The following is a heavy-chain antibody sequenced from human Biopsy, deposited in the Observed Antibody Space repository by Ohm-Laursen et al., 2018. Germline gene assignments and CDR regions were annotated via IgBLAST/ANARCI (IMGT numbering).Heavy chain of an antibody. CDR2: IIPIVDIV. Sequence: GASVKVSCKVSGYTFSLYHIHWVRQAPGQGLEWMGRIIPIVDIVNYAQRFQGRVTMTADKSTSTAYLDLSSLISEDTAVYYCARGGSGSGYYGMDVWGQGTTVTVSS. CDR3: ARGGSGSGYYGMDV. J-gene: IGHJ6*02. D-gene: IGHD3-10*01. CDR1: GYTFSLYH. V-gene: IGHV1-69*04.